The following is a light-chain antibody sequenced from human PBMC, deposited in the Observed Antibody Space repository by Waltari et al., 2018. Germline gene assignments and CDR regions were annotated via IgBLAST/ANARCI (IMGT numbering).Light chain of an antibody. CDR2: GAS. Sequence: EIVMTQSPAALSVSPGERATLSCRGSQYISNNLSPYQHKPGQPPRLLISGASTRATGVPARFSGSGSGTEFSLTISSLQSEDSAIYFCQQYNTWPPSTFGQGTKLEIK. V-gene: IGKV3-15*01. CDR1: QYISNN. CDR3: QQYNTWPPST. J-gene: IGKJ2*02.